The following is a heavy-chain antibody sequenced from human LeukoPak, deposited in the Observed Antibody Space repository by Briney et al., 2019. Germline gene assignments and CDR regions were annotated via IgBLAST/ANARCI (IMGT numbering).Heavy chain of an antibody. J-gene: IGHJ4*02. D-gene: IGHD5-18*01. CDR3: AREDLRGYSYGFDY. Sequence: ASVKVSCKTSGYTFIHYGISWVRQAPGQGLEWMEWINTNTGNPTYAQGFTGRFVFSLDTSVSTAYLQISSLKAEDTAVYYCAREDLRGYSYGFDYWGQGTLVTVSS. V-gene: IGHV7-4-1*02. CDR2: INTNTGNP. CDR1: GYTFIHYG.